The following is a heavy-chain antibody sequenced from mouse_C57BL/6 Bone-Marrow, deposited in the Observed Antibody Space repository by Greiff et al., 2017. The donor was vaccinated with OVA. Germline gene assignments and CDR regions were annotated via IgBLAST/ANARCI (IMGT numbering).Heavy chain of an antibody. V-gene: IGHV1-76*01. CDR1: GYTFTDYY. J-gene: IGHJ4*01. CDR3: ARGYYDYDRDYAMDY. Sequence: QVQLKESGAELVRPGASVKLSCKASGYTFTDYYINWVKQRPGQGLEWIARIYPASGNTYYNEKFKGKATLTAEKSSSTAYMQLSSLTSEDSAVYFCARGYYDYDRDYAMDYWGQGTSVTVSS. CDR2: IYPASGNT. D-gene: IGHD2-4*01.